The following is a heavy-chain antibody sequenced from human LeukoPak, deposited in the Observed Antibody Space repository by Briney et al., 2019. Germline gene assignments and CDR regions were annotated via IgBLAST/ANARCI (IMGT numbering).Heavy chain of an antibody. CDR1: GGSFSGYY. V-gene: IGHV4-34*01. CDR3: ARANRYDLYFDY. J-gene: IGHJ4*02. Sequence: SETLSLTCAVYGGSFSGYYWSWTRQPPGKGLEWIGEINHSGSTNYNPSLRSRVTISVATSKNQFSLKLSSVTAADTAVYYCARANRYDLYFDYWGQGTLVTVSS. CDR2: INHSGST. D-gene: IGHD5-12*01.